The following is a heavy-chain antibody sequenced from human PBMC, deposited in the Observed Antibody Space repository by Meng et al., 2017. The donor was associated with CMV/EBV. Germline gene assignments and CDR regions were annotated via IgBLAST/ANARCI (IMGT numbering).Heavy chain of an antibody. D-gene: IGHD6-13*01. CDR2: IYWDDDK. CDR3: ARIAAAGRFDY. CDR1: GFSLSTSGVG. V-gene: IGHV2-5*02. J-gene: IGHJ4*02. Sequence: QFTFKDAGPTLVKPTRTLTRTCTFSGFSLSTSGVGVGWIRQPPGKALEWLALIYWDDDKRYSPSLKSRLTITKDTSKNQVVLTMTNMDPVDTATYYCARIAAAGRFDYWGQGTLVTVSS.